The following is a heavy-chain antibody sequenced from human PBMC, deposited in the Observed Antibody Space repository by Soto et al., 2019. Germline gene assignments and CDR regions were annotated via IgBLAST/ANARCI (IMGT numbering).Heavy chain of an antibody. CDR3: ARRGSSWYDYFDY. D-gene: IGHD6-13*01. CDR1: GGSISSSNW. Sequence: PSETLSLTCAVSGGSISSSNWWSWVRQPPGKGLEWIGEIYHSGSTNYNPSLKSRVTISVDKSKNQFSLKLSSVTAADTAVYYCARRGSSWYDYFDYWGQGTLVTVSS. CDR2: IYHSGST. J-gene: IGHJ4*02. V-gene: IGHV4-4*02.